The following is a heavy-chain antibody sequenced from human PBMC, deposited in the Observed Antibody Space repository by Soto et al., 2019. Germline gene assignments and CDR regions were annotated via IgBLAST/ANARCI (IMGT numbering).Heavy chain of an antibody. J-gene: IGHJ4*02. Sequence: GGSLRLSCAASGFTFSSYAMSWVRQAPGKGLEWVSAISGSGGSTYYADSVKGRFTISRDNSKNTLYLQMNSLRAEDTAVYYCAKDQDPPLRSGSYLSPYYFDYWGQGTLVTVSS. CDR2: ISGSGGST. D-gene: IGHD1-26*01. V-gene: IGHV3-23*01. CDR3: AKDQDPPLRSGSYLSPYYFDY. CDR1: GFTFSSYA.